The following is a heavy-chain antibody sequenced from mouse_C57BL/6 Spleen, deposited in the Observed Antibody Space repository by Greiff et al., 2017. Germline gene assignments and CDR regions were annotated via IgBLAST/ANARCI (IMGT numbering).Heavy chain of an antibody. V-gene: IGHV1-54*01. Sequence: VQLQQSGAELVRPGPSVKVSCKASGYAFTNYLIEWVKQRPGQGLEWIGVINPGSGGTNYNEKFKGKATLTADKSSSTAYMQLSSLTSEDSAVYFCARGYYSNYDAMDYWGQGTSVTVSS. J-gene: IGHJ4*01. CDR2: INPGSGGT. CDR3: ARGYYSNYDAMDY. D-gene: IGHD2-5*01. CDR1: GYAFTNYL.